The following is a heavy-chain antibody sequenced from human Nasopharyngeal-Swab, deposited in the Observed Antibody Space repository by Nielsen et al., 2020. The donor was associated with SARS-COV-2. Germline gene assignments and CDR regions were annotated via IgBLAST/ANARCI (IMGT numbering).Heavy chain of an antibody. J-gene: IGHJ6*02. CDR1: GFTFSSYA. CDR3: AREGGWQQLVHYYYYYGMDV. D-gene: IGHD6-13*01. CDR2: ISGSGGST. Sequence: LSLTCAASGFTFSSYAMSWVRQAPGKGLEWVSAISGSGGSTYYADSVKGRFTISRDNSKNTLYLQMNSLRAEDTAVYYCAREGGWQQLVHYYYYYGMDVWGQGTTVTVSS. V-gene: IGHV3-23*01.